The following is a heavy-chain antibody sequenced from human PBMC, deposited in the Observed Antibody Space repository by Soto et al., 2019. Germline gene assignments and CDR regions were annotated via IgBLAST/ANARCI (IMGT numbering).Heavy chain of an antibody. CDR2: ILPDLGNT. CDR1: GGTFGRYT. CDR3: ARGSVVLTGTNPPFAH. V-gene: IGHV1-69*16. Sequence: QVQLVQSGPQVKKPGSSVKVSCTASGGTFGRYTISWVRQAPGQGLEWMGGILPDLGNTNVAQRFQDRLTFTADESTSTAYLELSSLRPEDTAVYYFARGSVVLTGTNPPFAHWGQGILVTVSA. J-gene: IGHJ4*02. D-gene: IGHD3-9*01.